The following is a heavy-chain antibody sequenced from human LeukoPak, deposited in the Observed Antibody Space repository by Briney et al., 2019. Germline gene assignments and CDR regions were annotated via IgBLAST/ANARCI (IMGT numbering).Heavy chain of an antibody. D-gene: IGHD3-16*02. Sequence: GESLKISCKGSGYTLTNYWIGWVRQMPGKGLEWMGIIQPGDSNTGYSPSFQGQVTISADKSISTAYLQWSSLKASDTAMYYCARGLRLGELSLSDWFDPWGQGTLVTVSS. CDR3: ARGLRLGELSLSDWFDP. CDR2: IQPGDSNT. CDR1: GYTLTNYW. J-gene: IGHJ5*02. V-gene: IGHV5-51*01.